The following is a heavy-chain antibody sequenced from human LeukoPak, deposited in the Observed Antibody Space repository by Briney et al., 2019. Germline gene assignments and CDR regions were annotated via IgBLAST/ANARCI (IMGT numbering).Heavy chain of an antibody. CDR2: IYTSGST. Sequence: SETLSLTCTVSGGSISSYYWSWIRQPAGKGLEWIGRIYTSGSTNYNPSLKSRVTMSVDTSKNQFSLKLSSVTAADTAVYYCAREDQGYDFWSGYYAYYYYYYMDVWGKGTTVTVSS. CDR1: GGSISSYY. CDR3: AREDQGYDFWSGYYAYYYYYYMDV. J-gene: IGHJ6*03. D-gene: IGHD3-3*01. V-gene: IGHV4-4*07.